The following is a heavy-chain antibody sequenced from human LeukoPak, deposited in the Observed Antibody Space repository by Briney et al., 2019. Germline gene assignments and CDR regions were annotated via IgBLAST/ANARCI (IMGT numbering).Heavy chain of an antibody. CDR2: IYTSGST. CDR3: ARGRDSSSWYVHYFDY. J-gene: IGHJ4*02. D-gene: IGHD6-13*01. Sequence: SETLSLTCTVSGGSISSYYWSWIRQPAGKGLEWIGRIYTSGSTNYNPSLKSRVTISVDTSKNQFSLKLSSVTAADTAVYYCARGRDSSSWYVHYFDYWGQGTLVTVSS. V-gene: IGHV4-4*07. CDR1: GGSISSYY.